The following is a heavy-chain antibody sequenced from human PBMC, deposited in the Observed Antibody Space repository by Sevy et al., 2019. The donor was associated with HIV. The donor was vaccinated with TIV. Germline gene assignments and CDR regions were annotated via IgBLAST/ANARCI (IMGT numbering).Heavy chain of an antibody. CDR1: GFTFSSYD. CDR3: ARLFSCGGDCYYLDY. D-gene: IGHD2-21*02. CDR2: TSHDGKYN. Sequence: GESLRLSCAGSGFTFSSYDMHWVRQAPGKGLEWVAVTSHDGKYNNYADSVKVRFTISRDNFKNTLYLQMNSLRVEDTAVYFCARLFSCGGDCYYLDYWGQGALVTVSS. V-gene: IGHV3-30*04. J-gene: IGHJ4*02.